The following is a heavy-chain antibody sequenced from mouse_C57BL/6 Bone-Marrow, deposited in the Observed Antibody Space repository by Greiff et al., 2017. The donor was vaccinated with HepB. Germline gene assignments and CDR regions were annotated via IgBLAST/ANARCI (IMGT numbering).Heavy chain of an antibody. CDR1: GFNIKDDY. V-gene: IGHV14-4*01. J-gene: IGHJ2*01. CDR2: IDPENGDT. CDR3: TPSHSPTY. Sequence: EVKVVESGAELVRPGASVKLSCTASGFNIKDDYMHWVQQRPEQGLEWIGWIDPENGDTEYASKFQGKATITADTSSTTAYLQLSSLTSEDTAVYYCTPSHSPTYWGQGTTLTVSS.